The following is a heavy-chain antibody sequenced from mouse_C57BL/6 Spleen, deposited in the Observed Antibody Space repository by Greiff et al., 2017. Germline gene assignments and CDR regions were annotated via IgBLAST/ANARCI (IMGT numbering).Heavy chain of an antibody. CDR2: ISRGSSTI. CDR1: GFTFSDYG. Sequence: EVLLVESGAGLVKPGGSLKLSCAASGFTFSDYGMHWVRQAPEQGLEWVAYISRGSSTIYYADTVKGRFTISRDNAKNTLFLQMTSLRADDTVMYYCAGGTARGYCDDWGQGTTLTVAS. V-gene: IGHV5-17*01. CDR3: AGGTARGYCDD. D-gene: IGHD3-3*01. J-gene: IGHJ2*01.